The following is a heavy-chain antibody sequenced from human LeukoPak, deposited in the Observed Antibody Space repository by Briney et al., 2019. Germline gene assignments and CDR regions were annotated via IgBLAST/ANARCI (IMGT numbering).Heavy chain of an antibody. J-gene: IGHJ4*02. Sequence: SETLSLTCTVSGGSISSYYWSWIRQPPGKGLEWIGYIYYSGSTNYNPSLKSRVTISVDTSKNQFSLKLSSVTAADTAVYYCARENRRDGCKWSLDYWGQGTLVTVSS. D-gene: IGHD5-24*01. CDR3: ARENRRDGCKWSLDY. CDR2: IYYSGST. V-gene: IGHV4-59*01. CDR1: GGSISSYY.